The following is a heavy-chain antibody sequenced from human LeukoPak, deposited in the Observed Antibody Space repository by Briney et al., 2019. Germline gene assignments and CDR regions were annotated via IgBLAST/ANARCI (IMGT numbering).Heavy chain of an antibody. CDR1: GFTFSSYW. J-gene: IGHJ4*02. V-gene: IGHV3-74*01. Sequence: GGSLRLSCAASGFTFSSYWMHWVRQAPGKGLVWASRINTDGSSTSYADSVKGRFTISRDNAKNTLYLQMNSLRAEDTAVYYCARDRQLWALWDFDYWGQGTLVTVSS. D-gene: IGHD5-18*01. CDR3: ARDRQLWALWDFDY. CDR2: INTDGSST.